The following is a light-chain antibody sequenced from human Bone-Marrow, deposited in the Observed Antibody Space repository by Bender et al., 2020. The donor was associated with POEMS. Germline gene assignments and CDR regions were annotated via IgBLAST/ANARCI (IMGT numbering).Light chain of an antibody. V-gene: IGLV4-69*02. CDR2: LNVDGDH. J-gene: IGLJ2*01. CDR1: SELSDYA. CDR3: QTWVSGMRVI. Sequence: QLLLTQSPSASASLGATVKLTCTLSSELSDYAIAWHQQRPEKGPRFLMKLNVDGDHIKGDGLPDRFSGSSSGAERYLIISNLRSEDGADYYCQTWVSGMRVIFGGGTKVTV.